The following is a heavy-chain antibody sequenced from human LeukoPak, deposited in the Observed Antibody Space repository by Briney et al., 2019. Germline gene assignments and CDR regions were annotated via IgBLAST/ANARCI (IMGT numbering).Heavy chain of an antibody. D-gene: IGHD5-18*01. CDR2: IYYSGST. CDR3: AREGGYSYGYVY. Sequence: SQTLSLTCTVSGGSISSGGYYWRWIRQHPGKGLEWIGYIYYSGSTYYNPSLKSRVTISVDTSKNQFSLKLSSVTAADTAVYYCAREGGYSYGYVYWGQGTLVTVSS. V-gene: IGHV4-31*03. J-gene: IGHJ4*02. CDR1: GGSISSGGYY.